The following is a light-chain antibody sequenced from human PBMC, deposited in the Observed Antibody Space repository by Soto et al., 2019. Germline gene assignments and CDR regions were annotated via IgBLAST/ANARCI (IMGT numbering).Light chain of an antibody. CDR1: QSVSDN. CDR2: GAS. Sequence: EIVMTQSPATLSVSPGERATLSCRASQSVSDNLAWYQQTPGKAPRLLICGASTRATGIPARFSGSGSGTEFNLTVCSLQSADFAVYYCQQYNNWPPWTFGQGTKVEIK. V-gene: IGKV3-15*01. CDR3: QQYNNWPPWT. J-gene: IGKJ1*01.